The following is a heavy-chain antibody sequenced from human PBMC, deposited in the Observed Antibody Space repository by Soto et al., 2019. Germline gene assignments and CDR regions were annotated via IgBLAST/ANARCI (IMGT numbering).Heavy chain of an antibody. D-gene: IGHD1-20*01. J-gene: IGHJ3*02. CDR1: GFNFRSYG. CDR3: ATGRITGTPHDGFDI. Sequence: QVQLVESGGGVVQPGRSLRLSCAASGFNFRSYGMYWVRQSPGKGLEWVAVISDDGSYKYYKDAVKGRFTISRDNYKNTVDLQMRSLKSEDTAVYYCATGRITGTPHDGFDIWGQG. V-gene: IGHV3-30*03. CDR2: ISDDGSYK.